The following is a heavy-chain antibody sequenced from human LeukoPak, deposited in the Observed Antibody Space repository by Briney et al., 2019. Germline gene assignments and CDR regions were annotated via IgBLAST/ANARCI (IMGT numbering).Heavy chain of an antibody. CDR2: IYYSGST. D-gene: IGHD4-17*01. CDR3: ARDRNYGDYDYFDY. V-gene: IGHV4-39*07. CDR1: GGSISSSSYY. J-gene: IGHJ4*02. Sequence: PSETLSLTCTVSGGSISSSSYYWGWIRQPPGKGLEWIGSIYYSGSTYYNPSLKSRVTISVDTSKNQFSLKLSSVTAADTVVYYCARDRNYGDYDYFDYWGQGTLVTVSS.